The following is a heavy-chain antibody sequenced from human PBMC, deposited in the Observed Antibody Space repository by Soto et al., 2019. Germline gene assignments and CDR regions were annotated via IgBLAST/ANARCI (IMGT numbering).Heavy chain of an antibody. CDR1: GGSISSYY. J-gene: IGHJ6*03. D-gene: IGHD3-16*01. V-gene: IGHV4-59*08. CDR2: IYYSGST. CDR3: ARGLRFISSTYYYYMVF. Sequence: PSETLSLTCTVSGGSISSYYWSWIRQPPGKGLEWIGYIYYSGSTNYNPSLKSRVTISVDTSKNQFSLKLSSVTAADTAVYYCARGLRFISSTYYYYMVFWCKATTVNVFS.